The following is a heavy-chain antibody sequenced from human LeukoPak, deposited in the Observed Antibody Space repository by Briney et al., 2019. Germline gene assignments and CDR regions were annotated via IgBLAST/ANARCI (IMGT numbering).Heavy chain of an antibody. CDR1: AFSLNAYN. Sequence: GGSLRLSCAASAFSLNAYNMNWVRQAPGKGLVWVSRISSDGSITSYADSVKGRFTISRDNAKNTLYLQMNSLRAEDTAVYYCARHLNYYLDYWGQGTLVTVSS. D-gene: IGHD3-10*01. CDR2: ISSDGSIT. CDR3: ARHLNYYLDY. J-gene: IGHJ4*02. V-gene: IGHV3-74*01.